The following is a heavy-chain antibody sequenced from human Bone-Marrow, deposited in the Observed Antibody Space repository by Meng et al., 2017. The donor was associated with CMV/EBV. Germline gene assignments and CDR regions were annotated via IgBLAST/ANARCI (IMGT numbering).Heavy chain of an antibody. CDR2: NKSDGSFP. D-gene: IGHD3-22*01. J-gene: IGHJ4*02. Sequence: SGFTCSSYSMGWVRQAPGKGLVWVSRNKSDGSFPGCADSVKGRFTITRDNAKSTLCLQMNGLKAEDTAVYYCARCWESYDRSEYDHWGQGTLVTVSS. CDR1: GFTCSSYS. V-gene: IGHV3-74*01. CDR3: ARCWESYDRSEYDH.